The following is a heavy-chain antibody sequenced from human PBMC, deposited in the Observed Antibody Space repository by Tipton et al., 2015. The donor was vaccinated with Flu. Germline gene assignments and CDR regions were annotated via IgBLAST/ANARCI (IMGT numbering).Heavy chain of an antibody. V-gene: IGHV3-9*01. J-gene: IGHJ5*01. CDR1: GGSISGYY. Sequence: RSLRLSCTVSGGSISGYYWTWVRQPPGKGLEWIGGIKWNSETIGYADSVKGRFTISRDNAKNSLFLQMNSLRTEDTAFYYCAKDIWGEAPAAWGHGTLVTVSS. CDR3: AKDIWGEAPAA. CDR2: IKWNSETI. D-gene: IGHD2-2*01.